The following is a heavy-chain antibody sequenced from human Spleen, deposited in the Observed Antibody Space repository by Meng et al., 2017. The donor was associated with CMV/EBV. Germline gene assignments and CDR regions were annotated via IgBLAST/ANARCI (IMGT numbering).Heavy chain of an antibody. D-gene: IGHD3-3*01. V-gene: IGHV3-7*01. J-gene: IGHJ4*02. CDR1: GFTFSDYY. CDR3: ARGWHYLVTIFGVVRGDY. Sequence: GESLKISCAASGFTFSDYYMSWIRQAPGKGLEWVANINQAGSERNYVDSVKGRFTISRDNAKNTLFLQLNSLRADNTAVYYCARGWHYLVTIFGVVRGDYWGQGTLVTVSS. CDR2: INQAGSER.